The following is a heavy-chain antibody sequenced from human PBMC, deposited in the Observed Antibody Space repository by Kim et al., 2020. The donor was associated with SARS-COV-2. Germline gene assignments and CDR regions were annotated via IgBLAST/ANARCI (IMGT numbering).Heavy chain of an antibody. CDR1: GYTFTSYG. CDR3: AAARITIFGVVGYYFDY. D-gene: IGHD3-3*01. CDR2: ISAYNGNT. J-gene: IGHJ4*02. Sequence: ASVKVSCKASGYTFTSYGISWVRQAPGQGLEWMGWISAYNGNTNYAQKLQGRVTMTTDTSTSTAYMELRSLRSDDTAVYYCAAARITIFGVVGYYFDYWGQGTLVTVSS. V-gene: IGHV1-18*01.